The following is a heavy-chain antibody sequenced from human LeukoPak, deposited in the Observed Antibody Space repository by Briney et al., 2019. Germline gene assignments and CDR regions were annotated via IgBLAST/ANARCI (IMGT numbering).Heavy chain of an antibody. V-gene: IGHV3-23*01. CDR3: AKLRGSGSYHPFDY. J-gene: IGHJ4*02. D-gene: IGHD3-10*01. CDR1: GFTFSSYA. Sequence: GGSLRLSCAASGFTFSSYAMSWVRQAPGKGLEWVSTFSGSAGSTYYADSVKGRFTISRDNSKNTLSLQINSLRAEDTAVYYCAKLRGSGSYHPFDYWGQGTLVTASS. CDR2: FSGSAGST.